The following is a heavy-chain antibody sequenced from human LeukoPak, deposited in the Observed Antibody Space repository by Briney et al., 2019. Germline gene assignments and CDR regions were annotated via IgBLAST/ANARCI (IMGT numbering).Heavy chain of an antibody. D-gene: IGHD3-10*01. Sequence: GAPRLSCAASGFTFDDYTMHWVRQAPGKGLEWVSLISWDGGSTYYADSVKGRFTISRDNSKNSLYLQMNSLRTEDTALYYCAKGDYGSGSRIRDAFDIWGQGTMVTVSS. CDR3: AKGDYGSGSRIRDAFDI. J-gene: IGHJ3*02. CDR2: ISWDGGST. V-gene: IGHV3-43*01. CDR1: GFTFDDYT.